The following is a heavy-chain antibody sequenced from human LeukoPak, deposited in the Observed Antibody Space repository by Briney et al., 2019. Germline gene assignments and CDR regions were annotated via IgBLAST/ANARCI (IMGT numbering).Heavy chain of an antibody. D-gene: IGHD6-13*01. V-gene: IGHV4-59*08. CDR3: ARQPSAGYYYYGMDV. Sequence: PSETLSLTCTVSGGSMSSYYWSWIRQPPGKGLEWIGYIYYTGSTTYNPSLKSRVTISVDTSKNQFSLKLTSVTAADTAVYYCARQPSAGYYYYGMDVWGQGTSVTVSS. J-gene: IGHJ6*02. CDR1: GGSMSSYY. CDR2: IYYTGST.